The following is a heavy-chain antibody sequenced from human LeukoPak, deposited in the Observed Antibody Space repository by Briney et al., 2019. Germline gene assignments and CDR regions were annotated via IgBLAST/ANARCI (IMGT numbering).Heavy chain of an antibody. D-gene: IGHD6-13*01. CDR1: GLTFSSYW. V-gene: IGHV3-7*01. J-gene: IGHJ4*02. CDR3: ARESQQLAYFDY. CDR2: IEQDGREK. Sequence: GGSLRLSCAASGLTFSSYWMSWVRQAPGKGLEWVANIEQDGREKNYVDSVKGRFTISRDNAKNSLYLQMNSLRVEDTAVYYCARESQQLAYFDYWGQGTLVTVSS.